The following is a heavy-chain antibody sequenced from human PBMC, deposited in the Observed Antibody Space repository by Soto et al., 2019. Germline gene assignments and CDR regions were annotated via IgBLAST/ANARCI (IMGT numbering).Heavy chain of an antibody. CDR3: TKSYLVVASVGATECFQH. V-gene: IGHV3-30-3*01. CDR1: GFTFRNYA. CDR2: ISYDGIDK. J-gene: IGHJ1*01. Sequence: QVQLVESGGGVVQPGRSLTLSCAASGFTFRNYAMHWVREAPGKGLEWVAFISYDGIDKYYADSVKGRLTVSRDNSENTMYLHMDSLRPEDTAVYYCTKSYLVVASVGATECFQHWGQGFLVTVS. D-gene: IGHD2-15*01.